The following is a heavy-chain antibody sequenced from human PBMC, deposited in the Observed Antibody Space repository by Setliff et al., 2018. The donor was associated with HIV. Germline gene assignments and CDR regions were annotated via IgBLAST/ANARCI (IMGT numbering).Heavy chain of an antibody. CDR3: ARTRDKYYDIFTPAYYIDY. CDR1: GYSVSSGYY. D-gene: IGHD3-9*01. V-gene: IGHV4-38-2*01. CDR2: IYYSGST. Sequence: PSETLSLTCAVSGYSVSSGYYWCWFRQPPGKGLEWMARIYYSGSTYYAPSRKSRLTMSVDTSKNQFPLKLTSVTAADAAVYYCARTRDKYYDIFTPAYYIDYWGHGTLVTVSS. J-gene: IGHJ4*01.